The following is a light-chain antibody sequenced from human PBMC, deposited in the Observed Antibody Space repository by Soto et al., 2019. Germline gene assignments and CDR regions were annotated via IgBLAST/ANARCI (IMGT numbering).Light chain of an antibody. CDR3: QQYNNWPAIT. CDR1: LSVSSN. V-gene: IGKV3D-15*01. CDR2: GAS. J-gene: IGKJ5*01. Sequence: QFPVALAFSPVEGPPLYFLALLSVSSNYLAWYQQKPGQAPRLLIYGASSRATGAPDRFRGSGSGTEFTLTISSLQSEDFAVYYCQQYNNWPAITFGQGTRLEIK.